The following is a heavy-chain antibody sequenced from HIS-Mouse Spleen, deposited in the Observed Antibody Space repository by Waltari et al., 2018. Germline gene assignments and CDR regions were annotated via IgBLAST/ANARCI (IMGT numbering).Heavy chain of an antibody. CDR3: AKDLARKDSGYDAFDI. V-gene: IGHV3-33*06. D-gene: IGHD5-12*01. CDR2: IWYDGSNK. Sequence: QVQLVESGGGVVQPGRSLRLSVAASGFAFRRSGVHGVRQAPGKGLEWVAVIWYDGSNKYYADSVKGRFTISRDNSKNTLYLQMNSLRAEDTAVYYCAKDLARKDSGYDAFDIWGQGTMVTVSS. CDR1: GFAFRRSG. J-gene: IGHJ3*02.